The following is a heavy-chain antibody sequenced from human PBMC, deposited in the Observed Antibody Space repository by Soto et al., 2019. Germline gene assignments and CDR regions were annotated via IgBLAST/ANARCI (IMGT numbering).Heavy chain of an antibody. CDR3: ASFAKLWLDDAFDI. CDR1: GYTFAGYY. J-gene: IGHJ3*02. D-gene: IGHD5-18*01. V-gene: IGHV1-2*02. CDR2: INPNSGGT. Sequence: ASVKVSCKASGYTFAGYYMHWARQAPGQGLEWMGWINPNSGGTNYAQKFQGRVTMTRDTSISTAYMELSRLRSDDTAVYYCASFAKLWLDDAFDIWGQGTMVTVSS.